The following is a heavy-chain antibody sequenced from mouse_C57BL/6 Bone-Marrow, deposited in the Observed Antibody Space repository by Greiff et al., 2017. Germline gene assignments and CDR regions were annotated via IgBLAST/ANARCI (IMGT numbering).Heavy chain of an antibody. V-gene: IGHV1-64*01. CDR2: IHPNSGST. D-gene: IGHD1-1*01. Sequence: QVQLQQPGAELVKPGASVKLSCKASGYTFTSYWMHWVKQRPGQGLEWIGMIHPNSGSTNSNEKFKSKATLTVDKSSSTAYLQLSSLTSEDSAVYYCARAIYSYGSSPFAYWGQGILVTVSA. CDR1: GYTFTSYW. CDR3: ARAIYSYGSSPFAY. J-gene: IGHJ3*01.